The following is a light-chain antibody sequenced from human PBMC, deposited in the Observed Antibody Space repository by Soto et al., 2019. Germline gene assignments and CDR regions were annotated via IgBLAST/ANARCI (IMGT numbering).Light chain of an antibody. Sequence: DIQMTQSPSSLSASVGDRVTVTCRASQSISTFLNWYQQKPGKAPNLLIYTTSTLHGGVPSRFSGSGSGKDFLLTISRLHPEDFATYYGQQSCTAPWTFGQGTRVEIK. V-gene: IGKV1-39*01. CDR3: QQSCTAPWT. CDR1: QSISTF. J-gene: IGKJ1*01. CDR2: TTS.